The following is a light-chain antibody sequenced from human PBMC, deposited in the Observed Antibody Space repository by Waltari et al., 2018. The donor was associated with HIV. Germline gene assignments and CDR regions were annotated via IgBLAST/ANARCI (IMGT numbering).Light chain of an antibody. CDR3: QVWDSGTVV. J-gene: IGLJ2*01. CDR2: RDT. Sequence: SYELTQPLSVSVALGQTARITCGGNNIGTKNVHWYQQKPGQAPVLVIYRDTNRPSEIPERLSGSNSGNTATLTISRAQAGDEADYYCQVWDSGTVVFGGGTKLTVL. CDR1: NIGTKN. V-gene: IGLV3-9*01.